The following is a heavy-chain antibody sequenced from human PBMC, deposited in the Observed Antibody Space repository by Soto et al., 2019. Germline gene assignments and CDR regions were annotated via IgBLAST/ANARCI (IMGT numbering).Heavy chain of an antibody. D-gene: IGHD6-6*01. CDR1: GFSVSGYA. V-gene: IGHV3-23*01. CDR2: ISDSGGDT. J-gene: IGHJ4*02. Sequence: EVQLLESGGGLVQPGGSLRLACAASGFSVSGYAMSWVRQAPGQGLEWVSAISDSGGDTYYADSVKGRFTISRDNSKNTLYLQMNSLRVEDTAVYYCAKRVEYSSSTHYFDYWGQGTLVTVSS. CDR3: AKRVEYSSSTHYFDY.